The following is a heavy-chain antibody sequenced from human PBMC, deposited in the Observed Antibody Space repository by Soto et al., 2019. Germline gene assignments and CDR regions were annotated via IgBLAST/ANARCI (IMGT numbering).Heavy chain of an antibody. J-gene: IGHJ6*02. CDR1: GYTFTSYG. D-gene: IGHD1-26*01. V-gene: IGHV1-18*04. Sequence: SVNVSCKSSGYTFTSYGISWVRQAPGQGLEWMGWISAYNGNTNYAQKLQGRVTMTTDTSTSTAYMELRSLRSDDTAVYYCARDPGGSYYYYYGMDVWGQGTTVTVSS. CDR3: ARDPGGSYYYYYGMDV. CDR2: ISAYNGNT.